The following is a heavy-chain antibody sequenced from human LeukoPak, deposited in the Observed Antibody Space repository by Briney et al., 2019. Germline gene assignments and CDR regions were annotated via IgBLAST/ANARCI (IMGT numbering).Heavy chain of an antibody. V-gene: IGHV3-23*01. CDR1: GFTAGRFA. CDR2: ISGSGGTT. Sequence: GGSLRLSRAAAGFTAGRFAMSWVRLAPGKGLEWVSSISGSGGTTYYADSVKGRFTISRDNSKNTLYLQMNSLRAVDTAVYYCAKVGTPGRYIGYAILRLYIYCWGPVTLVTVSS. J-gene: IGHJ4*02. CDR3: AKVGTPGRYIGYAILRLYIYC. D-gene: IGHD5-12*01.